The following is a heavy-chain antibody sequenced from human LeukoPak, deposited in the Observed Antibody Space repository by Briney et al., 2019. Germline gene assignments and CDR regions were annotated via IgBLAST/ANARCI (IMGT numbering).Heavy chain of an antibody. V-gene: IGHV3-23*01. CDR2: ISGSGGST. CDR1: GFTFSSYG. D-gene: IGHD3-22*01. CDR3: AKDRATYYYDSSGYYLGY. Sequence: GGSLRLSCAASGFTFSSYGMSWVRQAPGKGLEWVSAISGSGGSTYYADSVKGRFTISRDNSKNTLYLQMNSLRAEDTGVYYCAKDRATYYYDSSGYYLGYWGQGTLVTVSS. J-gene: IGHJ4*02.